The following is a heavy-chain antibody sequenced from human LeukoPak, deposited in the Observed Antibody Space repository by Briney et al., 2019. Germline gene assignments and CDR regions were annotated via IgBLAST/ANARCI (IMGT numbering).Heavy chain of an antibody. D-gene: IGHD2-15*01. CDR3: ARDHDEVAISPDHGMYV. J-gene: IGHJ6*02. Sequence: GGSLRLLCAASGFTFRTYSMHGVRQAPAQALELVSSISSSSRYLYYADSLQGRFTTSRDNAKTSLYLQMPSLRAEATAVYNCARDHDEVAISPDHGMYVSGQGPTVTASS. CDR1: GFTFRTYS. V-gene: IGHV3-21*01. CDR2: ISSSSRYL.